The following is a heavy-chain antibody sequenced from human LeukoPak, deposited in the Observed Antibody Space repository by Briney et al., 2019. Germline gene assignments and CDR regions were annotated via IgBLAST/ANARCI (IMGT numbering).Heavy chain of an antibody. D-gene: IGHD6-19*01. V-gene: IGHV1-18*01. CDR2: ISTYTGYS. CDR1: VYTFTSSG. Sequence: GASVTVSFTSSVYTFTSSGISWVRQAPGQGLEWMGWISTYTGYSKYAQNLQGRVTMTADTSTSTAYMELSSLRSDDTAVYYCAKNSSGGYSDYWGQGTLVTVSS. CDR3: AKNSSGGYSDY. J-gene: IGHJ4*02.